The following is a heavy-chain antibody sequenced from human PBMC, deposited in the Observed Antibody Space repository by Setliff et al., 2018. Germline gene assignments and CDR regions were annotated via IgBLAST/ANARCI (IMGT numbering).Heavy chain of an antibody. J-gene: IGHJ4*02. V-gene: IGHV1-24*01. D-gene: IGHD2-2*01. CDR2: FDAEGGET. Sequence: GASVKVSCKVSEYTLSELFMHWVRQAPGKGLEWMGGFDAEGGETIYAQKFQGRVTMTADTPTSTAYMELRSLTSDDTAVYYCARGPLDFVVVPAAAKFDSWGQGTLVTVSS. CDR3: ARGPLDFVVVPAAAKFDS. CDR1: EYTLSELF.